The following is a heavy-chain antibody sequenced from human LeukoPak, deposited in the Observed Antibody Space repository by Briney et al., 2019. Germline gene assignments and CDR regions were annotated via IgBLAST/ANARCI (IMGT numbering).Heavy chain of an antibody. CDR2: INHSGST. CDR1: GGSFSGYY. CDR3: ASRYSHYDY. Sequence: SETLSLTCAVYGGSFSGYYWSWIRQPPGKGLEWIGEINHSGSTNYNPSLKSRVTVSVDTSKNQFSLKLSSVTAADTAVYYCASRYSHYDYWGQGTLVTVSS. D-gene: IGHD5-18*01. V-gene: IGHV4-34*01. J-gene: IGHJ4*02.